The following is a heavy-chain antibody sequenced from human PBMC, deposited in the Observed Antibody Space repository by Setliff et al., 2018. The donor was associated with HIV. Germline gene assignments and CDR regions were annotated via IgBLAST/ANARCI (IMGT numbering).Heavy chain of an antibody. D-gene: IGHD1-26*01. V-gene: IGHV1-18*01. J-gene: IGHJ3*02. CDR1: GYTFTSYG. CDR3: AKYDFTGAYPSLALGI. Sequence: GASVKVSCKASGYTFTSYGISWVRQAPGQGLEWMGWISAYNGNTNYAQKLQGRVTMTTDTMSTTAYMELRSLTSDDTAMYYCAKYDFTGAYPSLALGIWGRGTMGTVS. CDR2: ISAYNGNT.